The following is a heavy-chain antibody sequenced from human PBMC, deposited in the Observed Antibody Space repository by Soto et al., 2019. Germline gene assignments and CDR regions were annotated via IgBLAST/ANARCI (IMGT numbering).Heavy chain of an antibody. Sequence: PSETLSLTCTVSGGSISSSSYSWGWIRQPPGKGLEWIGSIYNSGSTNYNPSLKSRVTISVDTSNNQFSLKLSSVTAADTAVYYCARPGDIVLVPASINFYGLNVWGQGTTVTVSS. CDR3: ARPGDIVLVPASINFYGLNV. CDR1: GGSISSSSYS. V-gene: IGHV4-39*01. CDR2: IYNSGST. J-gene: IGHJ6*02. D-gene: IGHD2-2*02.